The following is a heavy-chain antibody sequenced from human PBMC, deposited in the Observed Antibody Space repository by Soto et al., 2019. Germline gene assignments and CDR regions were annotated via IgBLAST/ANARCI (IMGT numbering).Heavy chain of an antibody. D-gene: IGHD2-15*01. CDR3: QRVAATANLFGS. V-gene: IGHV3-74*01. CDR2: INVDGSSI. J-gene: IGHJ4*02. CDR1: KVTINNYW. Sequence: GGALILPYAASKVTINNYWMHWVRQAPGKGLVWVSRINVDGSSISYADSVKGRFTISRERAKNTLYLQMNSLRDEDTAVYYCQRVAATANLFGSWGQGT.